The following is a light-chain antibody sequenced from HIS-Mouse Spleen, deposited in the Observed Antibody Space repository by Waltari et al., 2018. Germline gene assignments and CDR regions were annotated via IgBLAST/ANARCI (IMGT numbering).Light chain of an antibody. CDR1: QGISSY. V-gene: IGKV1-9*01. J-gene: IGKJ1*01. CDR2: AAS. CDR3: QQLNSYPWT. Sequence: DIQLTQSPSFLSASVGDRVTITCRASQGISSYLAWYQQKPGKAPKLLIYAASTLQSGDPSRFSGIGSGTEFTLTISSLQPEDFATYYCQQLNSYPWTFGQGTKVEIK.